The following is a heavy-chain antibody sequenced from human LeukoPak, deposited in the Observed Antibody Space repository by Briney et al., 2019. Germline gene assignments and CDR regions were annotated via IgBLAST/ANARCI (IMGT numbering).Heavy chain of an antibody. V-gene: IGHV3-7*01. Sequence: GESLRLSCAASGFTFSSYWMSWVRQAPGKGLEWVANIKQDGSEKYYVDSVKGRFTISRDNAKNSLYLQMNSLRAEDTAVYYCARETGDYYYYGMDVWGQGTTVTVSS. CDR2: IKQDGSEK. CDR1: GFTFSSYW. CDR3: ARETGDYYYYGMDV. J-gene: IGHJ6*02.